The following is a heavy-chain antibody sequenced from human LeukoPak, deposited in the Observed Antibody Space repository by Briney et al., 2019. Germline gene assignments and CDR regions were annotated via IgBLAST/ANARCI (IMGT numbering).Heavy chain of an antibody. D-gene: IGHD5/OR15-5a*01. V-gene: IGHV4-4*07. CDR3: ARANRVSLYYFDY. J-gene: IGHJ4*02. CDR1: GGSISSYY. Sequence: SGTLSLTCTVSGGSISSYYWSWIRQPAGKGLEWIGRIYTSGSTYYNPSLKSRVTISVDTSKNQFSLKLSSVTAADTAVYYCARANRVSLYYFDYWGQGTLVTVSS. CDR2: IYTSGST.